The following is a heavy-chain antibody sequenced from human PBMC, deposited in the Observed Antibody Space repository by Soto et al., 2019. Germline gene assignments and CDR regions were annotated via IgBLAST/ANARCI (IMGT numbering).Heavy chain of an antibody. D-gene: IGHD3-22*01. CDR3: ARDRGRPDLRDTHYYDSSDLDYGMDV. CDR1: GGSISSGGYS. V-gene: IGHV4-30-2*01. J-gene: IGHJ6*02. CDR2: IYHSGST. Sequence: SETLSLTCAVSGGSISSGGYSWSWIRQPPGKGLEWIGYIYHSGSTYYNPSLKSRVTISVDTSKNQFSLKLSSVTAADTAVYYCARDRGRPDLRDTHYYDSSDLDYGMDVWGQGTTVTVSS.